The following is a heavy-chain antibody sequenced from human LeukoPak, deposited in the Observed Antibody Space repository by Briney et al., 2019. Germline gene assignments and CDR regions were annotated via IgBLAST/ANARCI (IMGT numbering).Heavy chain of an antibody. J-gene: IGHJ3*02. Sequence: GGSLRLSCAVSGFTFSNYGMHWVRQAPGKGLEWVAFLRYDGSSKYYADSVKGRFTISRDISKNTLFLHMDSLRADDTAVYYCAKFRGYDTSGCDPGDGVDIWGQGTMVTVFS. CDR2: LRYDGSSK. D-gene: IGHD3-22*01. CDR1: GFTFSNYG. V-gene: IGHV3-30*02. CDR3: AKFRGYDTSGCDPGDGVDI.